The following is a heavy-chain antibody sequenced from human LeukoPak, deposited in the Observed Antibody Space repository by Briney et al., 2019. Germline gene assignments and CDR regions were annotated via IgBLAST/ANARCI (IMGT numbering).Heavy chain of an antibody. CDR1: GFTFSDYY. V-gene: IGHV3-11*04. D-gene: IGHD3-22*01. CDR3: ARDGSRKMGYYYDSSGYLSPHDY. J-gene: IGHJ4*02. Sequence: GGSLRLSCAASGFTFSDYYMSWIRQAPGKGLEWVSYISSSGSTIYYADSVKGRFTISRDNAKNSLYLQMNSLRAEDTAVYYCARDGSRKMGYYYDSSGYLSPHDYWGQGTLVTVSS. CDR2: ISSSGSTI.